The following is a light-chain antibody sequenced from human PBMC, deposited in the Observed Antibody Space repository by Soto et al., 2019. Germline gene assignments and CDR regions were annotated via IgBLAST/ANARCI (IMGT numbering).Light chain of an antibody. V-gene: IGKV1-5*01. Sequence: DIQMTQSPSTLSAAVGARVTITCRASQSISIWLAWCQQKPGQAPKPLIYDVARLESGVPSRFSGSVSGTEFTLTIRDLQPDDFAPYYCQQYSTYPYTFGQGTKLEI. CDR2: DVA. CDR1: QSISIW. J-gene: IGKJ2*01. CDR3: QQYSTYPYT.